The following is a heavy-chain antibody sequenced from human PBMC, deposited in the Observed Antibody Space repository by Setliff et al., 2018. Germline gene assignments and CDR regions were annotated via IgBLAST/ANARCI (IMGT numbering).Heavy chain of an antibody. Sequence: AASVKVSCKTSGYGFTSYGISWVRQAPGQGLEWMGWISPYNGDTSYTQKLQDRVTMTTDISTSTAFMELRSLTSDDTAIYYCARDTYNPNWYGDRSFEYWGQGTLVTVSS. CDR2: ISPYNGDT. D-gene: IGHD1-1*01. V-gene: IGHV1-18*01. CDR1: GYGFTSYG. CDR3: ARDTYNPNWYGDRSFEY. J-gene: IGHJ4*02.